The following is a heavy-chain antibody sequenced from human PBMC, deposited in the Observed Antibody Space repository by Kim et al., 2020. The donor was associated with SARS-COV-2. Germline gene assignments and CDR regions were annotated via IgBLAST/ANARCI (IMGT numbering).Heavy chain of an antibody. J-gene: IGHJ1*01. Sequence: GGSLRLSCAASGFTFSSYEMNWVRQAPGKGLEWVSYISSSGSTIYYADSVKGRFTISRDNAKNSLYLQMNSLRAEDTAVYYCAGGVDDVVVIEYFQHWGQGTLVTVSS. CDR1: GFTFSSYE. CDR2: ISSSGSTI. D-gene: IGHD2-21*01. CDR3: AGGVDDVVVIEYFQH. V-gene: IGHV3-48*03.